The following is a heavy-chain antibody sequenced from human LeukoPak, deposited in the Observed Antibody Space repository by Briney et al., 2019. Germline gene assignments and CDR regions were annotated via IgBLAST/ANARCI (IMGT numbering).Heavy chain of an antibody. CDR3: ARGRGIYYYYGMDV. CDR1: GYTFTSYD. Sequence: ASVKVSCKASGYTFTSYDFNWVRQATGQGLEWMGWMNPNSGNTGYAQTLQGRVTMTRNTSISTAYMELSSLRSEDTAVYYCARGRGIYYYYGMDVWGQGTTVTVSS. D-gene: IGHD1-14*01. CDR2: MNPNSGNT. J-gene: IGHJ6*02. V-gene: IGHV1-8*01.